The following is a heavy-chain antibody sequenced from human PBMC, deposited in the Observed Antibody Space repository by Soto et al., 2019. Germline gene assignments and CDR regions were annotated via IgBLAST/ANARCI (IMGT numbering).Heavy chain of an antibody. Sequence: SETLSLTCAVDGESFSGYSLTWIRPTPGKGLQWIGQINHSGSASYNPSLKSRVTISVHTSNSQFSLELSSVTAADTAVYYCARGLITGSHYSGGWYYFDSWGQGTQVTVS. V-gene: IGHV4-34*01. CDR1: GESFSGYS. J-gene: IGHJ4*02. CDR2: INHSGSA. CDR3: ARGLITGSHYSGGWYYFDS. D-gene: IGHD6-19*01.